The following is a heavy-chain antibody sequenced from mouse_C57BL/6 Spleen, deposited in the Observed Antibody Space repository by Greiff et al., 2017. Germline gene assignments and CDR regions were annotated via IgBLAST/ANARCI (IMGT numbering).Heavy chain of an antibody. Sequence: VQLQQSGPGLVQPSQSLSITCTVSGFSLTSYGVHWVRQPPGKGLEWLGVIWSGGSTDYNAAFISRLSISKDNSKSQVFFKMNSLQADDTAIYYCAKGGITTWYYFDYWGQGTTLTVSS. CDR2: IWSGGST. CDR1: GFSLTSYG. CDR3: AKGGITTWYYFDY. J-gene: IGHJ2*01. V-gene: IGHV2-4*01. D-gene: IGHD2-4*01.